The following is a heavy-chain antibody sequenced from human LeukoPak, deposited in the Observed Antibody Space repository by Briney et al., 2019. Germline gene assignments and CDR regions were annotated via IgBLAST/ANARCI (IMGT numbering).Heavy chain of an antibody. CDR3: ATYSIRRPDY. J-gene: IGHJ4*02. D-gene: IGHD2-15*01. CDR2: IYSGGST. V-gene: IGHV3-53*01. CDR1: GFTFSRYG. Sequence: GGSLRLSCAASGFTFSRYGMSWVRQAPGKGLEWVSVIYSGGSTYYADSVKGRFTISRDNSKNTLYLQMNSLRAEDTAVYYCATYSIRRPDYWGQGTLVTVSS.